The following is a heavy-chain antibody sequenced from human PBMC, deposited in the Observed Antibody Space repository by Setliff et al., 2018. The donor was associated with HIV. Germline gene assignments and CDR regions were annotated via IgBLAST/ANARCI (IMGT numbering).Heavy chain of an antibody. CDR2: IYYSGST. D-gene: IGHD5-12*01. V-gene: IGHV4-39*01. J-gene: IGHJ6*03. CDR3: ARQGGYSGYGFYYYYYYMDV. Sequence: SETLSLTCTVSGGSISSNSYYWGWIRQPPGKGLEWIGSIYYSGSTYYNPSLKSRVTISVDPSKNQFSLKLSSVTAADTAVYYCARQGGYSGYGFYYYYYYMDVWGKGTTVTVSS. CDR1: GGSISSNSYY.